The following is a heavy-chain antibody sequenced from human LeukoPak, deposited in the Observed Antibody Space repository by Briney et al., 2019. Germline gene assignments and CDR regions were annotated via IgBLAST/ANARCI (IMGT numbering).Heavy chain of an antibody. Sequence: ASVKVSRKASGYTFTGYYMHWVRQAPGQGLEWMGWINPNSGGTNYAQKFQGRVTMTRDTSISTAYMELSRLRSDDTAVCYCARDKYYYDSSGPAPFDYWGQGTLVTVSS. CDR1: GYTFTGYY. J-gene: IGHJ4*02. D-gene: IGHD3-22*01. V-gene: IGHV1-2*02. CDR3: ARDKYYYDSSGPAPFDY. CDR2: INPNSGGT.